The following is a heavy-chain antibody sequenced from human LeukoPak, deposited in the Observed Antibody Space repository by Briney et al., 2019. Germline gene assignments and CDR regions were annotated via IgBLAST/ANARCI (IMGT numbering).Heavy chain of an antibody. Sequence: PSETLSLTCAVSGYSISSGYYWGWIRQPPGKGLEWIGSIYHSGSTYYNPSLKSRVTISVDTSKSQFSLKLSSVTAADTAVYYCARHHRIAARFAPFDYWGQGTLVTVSS. CDR2: IYHSGST. D-gene: IGHD6-6*01. J-gene: IGHJ4*02. V-gene: IGHV4-38-2*01. CDR1: GYSISSGYY. CDR3: ARHHRIAARFAPFDY.